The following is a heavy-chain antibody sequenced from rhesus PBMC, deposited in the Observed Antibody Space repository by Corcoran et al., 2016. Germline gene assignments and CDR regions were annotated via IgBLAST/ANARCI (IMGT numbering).Heavy chain of an antibody. CDR3: ARHEWPDDAFDF. V-gene: IGHV4-122*02. J-gene: IGHJ3*01. D-gene: IGHD2-33*01. CDR1: VGSISSSFYY. CDR2: ISYSEST. Sequence: QVQLQESGPGLVKPSETLSLTCSVSVGSISSSFYYLRWIPQAPGKVLEWVGYISYSESTSDNPSFKSRVTISRDTSKNQFSLKLSSVTAADTAVYYCARHEWPDDAFDFWGQGLRVTVSS.